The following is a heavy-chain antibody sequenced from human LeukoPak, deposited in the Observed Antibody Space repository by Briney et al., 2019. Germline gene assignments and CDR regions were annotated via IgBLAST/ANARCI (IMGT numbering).Heavy chain of an antibody. D-gene: IGHD3-10*01. V-gene: IGHV4-34*01. CDR2: INHSGST. Sequence: SETLSLACAVYGGSFSGYYWSWIRQPPGKGLEWIGEINHSGSTNYNPSLKSRVTISVDTSKNQFSLKLSSVTAADTAVYYCARGALLRFGELLPFDYWGQGTLVTVSS. J-gene: IGHJ4*02. CDR3: ARGALLRFGELLPFDY. CDR1: GGSFSGYY.